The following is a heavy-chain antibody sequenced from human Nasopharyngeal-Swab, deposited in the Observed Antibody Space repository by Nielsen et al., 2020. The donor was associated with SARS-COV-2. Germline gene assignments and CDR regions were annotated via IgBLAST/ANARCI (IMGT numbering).Heavy chain of an antibody. J-gene: IGHJ4*02. CDR1: GYSFTSYW. V-gene: IGHV5-51*01. CDR3: ARLHTAMVDGYFDY. D-gene: IGHD5-18*01. CDR2: IYPGDSDT. Sequence: GGPLRLSCKGSGYSFTSYWIGWVRQMPGKGLEWMGIIYPGDSDTRYSPSFQGQVTISADKSISTAYLQWSSLKASDTAMYYCARLHTAMVDGYFDYWGQGTLVTVSS.